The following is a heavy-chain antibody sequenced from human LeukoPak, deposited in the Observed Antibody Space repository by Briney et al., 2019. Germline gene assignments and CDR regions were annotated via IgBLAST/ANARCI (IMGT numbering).Heavy chain of an antibody. Sequence: PGGSLRLSCAASGFTVSSNYMSWVRQAPGKGLEWVSVIYSGGSTYYADSVKGRFTISRDNSKNTVYLQVNSLRADDTAVYYCAKDASCSNWGQGTLVTVSS. V-gene: IGHV3-53*01. D-gene: IGHD3-10*02. J-gene: IGHJ4*02. CDR3: AKDASCSN. CDR2: IYSGGST. CDR1: GFTVSSNY.